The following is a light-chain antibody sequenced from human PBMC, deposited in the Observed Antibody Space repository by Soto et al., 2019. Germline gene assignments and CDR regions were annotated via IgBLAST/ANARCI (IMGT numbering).Light chain of an antibody. V-gene: IGKV3-20*01. J-gene: IGKJ4*01. CDR3: QQYALSPAT. Sequence: EIVLTQSPGTLSLSPGERATLSCWTSQSISSSYLGWYQQKPGQAPRLLIYGTSHRATGIPDRFSGSGSGTDFTLTISRLEPEDVAVYYCQQYALSPATFGGGTKVEI. CDR1: QSISSSY. CDR2: GTS.